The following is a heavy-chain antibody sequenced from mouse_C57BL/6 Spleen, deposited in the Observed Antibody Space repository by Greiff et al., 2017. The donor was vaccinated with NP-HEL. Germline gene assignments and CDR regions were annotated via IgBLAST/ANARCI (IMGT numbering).Heavy chain of an antibody. Sequence: VKLMESGAELVKPGASVKLSCKASGYTFTEYTIHWVKQRSGQGLEWIGWFYPGSGSIKYNEKFKDKATLTADKSSSTVYMELSRLTSEDSAVYFCARHEGDGYNFDYWGQGTTLTVSS. V-gene: IGHV1-62-2*01. D-gene: IGHD2-3*01. CDR3: ARHEGDGYNFDY. CDR1: GYTFTEYT. CDR2: FYPGSGSI. J-gene: IGHJ2*01.